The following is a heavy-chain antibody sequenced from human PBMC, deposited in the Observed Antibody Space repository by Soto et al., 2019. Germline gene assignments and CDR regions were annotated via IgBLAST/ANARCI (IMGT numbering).Heavy chain of an antibody. J-gene: IGHJ5*02. CDR2: IYYSGST. CDR3: ARECGYCSSTRGWFDP. Sequence: SETLSLTCTVSGGSISSGGYYWSWIRQHPGKGLEWIGYIYYSGSTYYNPSLKSRVTISVDTSKNQFSLKLSSVTAADTAVYYCARECGYCSSTRGWFDPWGRRPMVTVYS. D-gene: IGHD2-2*03. CDR1: GGSISSGGYY. V-gene: IGHV4-31*03.